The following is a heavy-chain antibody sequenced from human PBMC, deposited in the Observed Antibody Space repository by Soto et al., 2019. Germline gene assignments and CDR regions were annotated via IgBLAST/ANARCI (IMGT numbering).Heavy chain of an antibody. CDR2: IYRTGST. CDR1: GGPFTSNNW. Sequence: QVQLQESGPRLVKPSGTLSLTCAVSGGPFTSNNWWTWVRQPPGQGLEWIGEIYRTGSTNYNPSLKSRVTISLDKSENQFSLKVTSLTAADTAVYYCASRDPGTSVDYWGQGTLVTVSS. CDR3: ASRDPGTSVDY. D-gene: IGHD1-7*01. J-gene: IGHJ4*02. V-gene: IGHV4-4*02.